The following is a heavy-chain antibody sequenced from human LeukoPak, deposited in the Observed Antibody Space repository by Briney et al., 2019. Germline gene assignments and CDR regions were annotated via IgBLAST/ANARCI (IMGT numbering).Heavy chain of an antibody. CDR3: ARGILYGSGSYFDY. Sequence: SETLSLTCTVSGGSISSYYWSWIRQPPGKGLEWIGYIYYSGSTNYNPSLKSRVTMSVDTSKNQFSLKLSSVTAADTAVYYCARGILYGSGSYFDYWGQGTLVTVSS. D-gene: IGHD3-10*01. J-gene: IGHJ4*02. CDR1: GGSISSYY. CDR2: IYYSGST. V-gene: IGHV4-59*12.